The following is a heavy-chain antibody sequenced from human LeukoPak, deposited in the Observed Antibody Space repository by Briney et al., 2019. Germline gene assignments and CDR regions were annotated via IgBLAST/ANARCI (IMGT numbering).Heavy chain of an antibody. CDR1: GYTFTSYY. CDR2: INPSGGGT. D-gene: IGHD4-17*01. CDR3: ARGRATVTTLSGMDV. J-gene: IGHJ6*02. Sequence: ASVKVSCKASGYTFTSYYMHWVRQAPGQGLEWMGIINPSGGGTNYAQKFQGWVTMTRDTSVTTAYMELSRLRSDGTAVYYCARGRATVTTLSGMDVWGQGTTVTVSS. V-gene: IGHV1-2*04.